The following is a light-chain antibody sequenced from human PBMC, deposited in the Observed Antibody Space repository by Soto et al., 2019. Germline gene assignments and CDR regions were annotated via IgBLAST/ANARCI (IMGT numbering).Light chain of an antibody. Sequence: ETVLTQSPGTLSLSPGDRATLSCRASQSVSSNYLAWYQQIPGQAPRLLIYDATSRAAGIPDRFSASGSGTDFTLTISRLEPEDFAVYYCQQYGSSRYTFGQGTKPEIK. CDR2: DAT. J-gene: IGKJ2*01. CDR1: QSVSSNY. V-gene: IGKV3-20*01. CDR3: QQYGSSRYT.